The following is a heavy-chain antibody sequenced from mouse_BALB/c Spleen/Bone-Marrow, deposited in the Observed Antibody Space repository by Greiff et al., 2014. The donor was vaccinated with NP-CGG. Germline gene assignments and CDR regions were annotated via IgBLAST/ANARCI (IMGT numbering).Heavy chain of an antibody. D-gene: IGHD4-1*01. CDR2: ILPGSGST. CDR1: GYTFSSYW. J-gene: IGHJ3*01. CDR3: ARDWDPFAY. V-gene: IGHV1-9*01. Sequence: QLQLKQSGAELMKPGASVKISCKATGYTFSSYWIEWVKQRPGHGLEWIGEILPGSGSTNYNEKFKGKATFTADTSSNTAYMQLSSLTSEDSAVYYCARDWDPFAYWGQGTLVTVSA.